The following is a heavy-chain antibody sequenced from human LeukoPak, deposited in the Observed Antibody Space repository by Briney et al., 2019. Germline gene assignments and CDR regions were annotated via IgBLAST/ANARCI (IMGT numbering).Heavy chain of an antibody. D-gene: IGHD3-22*01. CDR1: GFTVSSNY. J-gene: IGHJ4*02. CDR2: IYSGGST. V-gene: IGHV3-53*01. CDR3: AREAYDSSGEY. Sequence: GGSLRLSCAASGFTVSSNYMSWVRQAPGKGLEWVSVIYSGGSTYYADSVKGRFTISRDNSKNTLYLQMNSLRAEDTAVYYCAREAYDSSGEYWGQGTLVTVSS.